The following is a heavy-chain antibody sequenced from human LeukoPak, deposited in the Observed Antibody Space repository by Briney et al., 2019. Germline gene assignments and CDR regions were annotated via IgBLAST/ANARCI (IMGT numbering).Heavy chain of an antibody. J-gene: IGHJ4*02. Sequence: GASVKDSCKVSGYIFTSYGISWVRQAPGQGLEWMGWISGYKGNTNYAQKFQGRVTMTTETSTSTAYMELRRLRSDDTAVYFCAREDSSGWYYFDYWGQGTLVTVSS. V-gene: IGHV1-18*04. CDR3: AREDSSGWYYFDY. CDR2: ISGYKGNT. CDR1: GYIFTSYG. D-gene: IGHD6-19*01.